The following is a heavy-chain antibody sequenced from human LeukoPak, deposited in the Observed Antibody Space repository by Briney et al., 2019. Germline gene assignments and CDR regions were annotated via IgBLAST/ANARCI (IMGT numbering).Heavy chain of an antibody. CDR3: ARDMITYWYFDL. CDR1: GGSISSSYW. Sequence: PSGTLSLTCAVSGGSISSSYWWSWVRQPPGKGLEWIGEVYHSGSTNYNPSLKSRVTIPVDKSKNQFSLKLSSVTAADTAVYYCARDMITYWYFDLWGRGTLVTVSS. CDR2: VYHSGST. V-gene: IGHV4-4*02. D-gene: IGHD3-16*01. J-gene: IGHJ2*01.